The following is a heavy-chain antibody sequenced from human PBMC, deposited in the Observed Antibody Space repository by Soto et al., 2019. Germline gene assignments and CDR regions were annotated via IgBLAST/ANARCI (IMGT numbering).Heavy chain of an antibody. CDR1: GFPFSTYA. CDR2: ISPTGGST. D-gene: IGHD4-4*01. V-gene: IGHV3-23*01. J-gene: IGHJ4*02. CDR3: AKAKRGILPTTTGGLDY. Sequence: EVQLLESGGNLVQPGGSLRLSCAGSGFPFSTYAVSWVRQTPGKGLEWVSAISPTGGSTYYAASVGGRFTFSRDNSKNTVFLQMSGLRAEDTAIYYCAKAKRGILPTTTGGLDYWGQGTVLSVSS.